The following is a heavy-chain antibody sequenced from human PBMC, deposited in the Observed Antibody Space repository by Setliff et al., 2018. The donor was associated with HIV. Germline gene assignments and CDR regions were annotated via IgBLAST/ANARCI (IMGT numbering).Heavy chain of an antibody. J-gene: IGHJ4*02. CDR2: ISDSGGST. CDR1: GFTFGDYA. CDR3: ASGYSSSSPRRDY. Sequence: GSLRLSCTASGFTFGDYALNWVRQAPGKGLEWVSGISDSGGSTYYADSVKGRFTISRDNSKNTLNLQMNSLRAEDTAVYYCASGYSSSSPRRDYWGQGTLVTVSS. V-gene: IGHV3-23*01. D-gene: IGHD6-6*01.